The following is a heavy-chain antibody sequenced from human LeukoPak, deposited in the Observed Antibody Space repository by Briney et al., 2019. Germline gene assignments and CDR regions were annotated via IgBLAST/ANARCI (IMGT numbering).Heavy chain of an antibody. CDR2: VYYSGST. V-gene: IGHV4-39*01. Sequence: SETLSLTCTVSGGSISSSSYYWGWIRQPPGKGLEWIGSVYYSGSTYYNPSLKSRVTISVDTSKNQFSLKLSSVTAADTAVYYCAITTVTTGVEFDYWGQGTLVTVSS. CDR3: AITTVTTGVEFDY. J-gene: IGHJ4*02. D-gene: IGHD4-17*01. CDR1: GGSISSSSYY.